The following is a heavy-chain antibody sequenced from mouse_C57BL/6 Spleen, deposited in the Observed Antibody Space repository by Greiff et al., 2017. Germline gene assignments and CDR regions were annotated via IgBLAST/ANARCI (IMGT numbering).Heavy chain of an antibody. V-gene: IGHV1-15*01. CDR3: TRGYYGSGAWFAY. CDR2: IDPETGGT. J-gene: IGHJ3*01. Sequence: QVPLKQSGAELVRPGASVTLSCKASGYTFTDYEMHWVKQTPVHGLEWIGAIDPETGGTAYNQKFKGKAILTADNSSSTAYMELRSLTSEDAAVYYCTRGYYGSGAWFAYWGQGTLVTVSA. CDR1: GYTFTDYE. D-gene: IGHD1-1*01.